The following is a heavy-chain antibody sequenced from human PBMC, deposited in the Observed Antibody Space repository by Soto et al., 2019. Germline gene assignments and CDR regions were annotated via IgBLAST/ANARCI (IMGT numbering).Heavy chain of an antibody. CDR1: GYTFTNHG. Sequence: QVQLVQSGAEVKKPGASVQVSCKASGYTFTNHGISWVRQAPGQGLEWLGWISANNGDTNYAQKFQGRVTVTTDTSTRAGYMKLRSLRSDDTAVYYCARMVRGSNIDYYHDMDVWGKGTTVTVSS. CDR3: ARMVRGSNIDYYHDMDV. D-gene: IGHD3-10*01. J-gene: IGHJ6*03. CDR2: ISANNGDT. V-gene: IGHV1-18*01.